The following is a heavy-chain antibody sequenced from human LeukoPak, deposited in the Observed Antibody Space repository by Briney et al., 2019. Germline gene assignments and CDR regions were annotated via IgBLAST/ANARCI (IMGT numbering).Heavy chain of an antibody. D-gene: IGHD6-19*01. CDR1: GGSINNYF. Sequence: SETLSLTCTVSGGSINNYFWSWIRQPPGKGLEWIGYIYYSGSTKYNPSLKSRVTISVDTSKNQFSLKLSSVTAADTAVYYCARGVPYTSGWPFDHWGQGTLVTVSS. V-gene: IGHV4-59*01. J-gene: IGHJ4*02. CDR2: IYYSGST. CDR3: ARGVPYTSGWPFDH.